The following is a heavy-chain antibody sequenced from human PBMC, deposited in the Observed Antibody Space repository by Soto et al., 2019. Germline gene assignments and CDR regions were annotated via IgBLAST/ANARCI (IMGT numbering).Heavy chain of an antibody. D-gene: IGHD2-15*01. CDR2: IWFDGSNE. V-gene: IGHV3-33*01. CDR1: GFTFSDYG. CDR3: ARGSLYCSSTSCSYGMDV. Sequence: QVQLVESGGGVVQPGWSLRLSCAASGFTFSDYGMHWVRQAPGEGLQWVAVIWFDGSNEHYADSVKGRFTISRDNSKNTLYRQMYSLRAGDTAVYYCARGSLYCSSTSCSYGMDVWGQGTTVTVSS. J-gene: IGHJ6*02.